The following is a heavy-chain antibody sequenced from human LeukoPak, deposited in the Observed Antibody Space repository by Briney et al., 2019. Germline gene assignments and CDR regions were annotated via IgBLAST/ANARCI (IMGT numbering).Heavy chain of an antibody. CDR2: IRSKAYGGTT. CDR3: TRDRRLVPAPTPFDAFDI. Sequence: GGSLRLSCTASGFTFGDYAMSWVRQAPGKGLEWVGFIRSKAYGGTTEYAASVKGRFTISRDDSKSIAYLQMNSLKTEDTAVYYCTRDRRLVPAPTPFDAFDIWGQGTMVTVSS. CDR1: GFTFGDYA. J-gene: IGHJ3*02. D-gene: IGHD2-2*01. V-gene: IGHV3-49*04.